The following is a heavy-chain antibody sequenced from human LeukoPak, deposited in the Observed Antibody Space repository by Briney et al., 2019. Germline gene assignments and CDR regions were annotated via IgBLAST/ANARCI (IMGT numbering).Heavy chain of an antibody. D-gene: IGHD2-15*01. CDR1: GGSISSGGYY. CDR2: IYYSGST. Sequence: SQTLSLTCTVSGGSISSGGYYWSWIRQHPGKGLEWLGYIYYSGSTYYNPSLKSRLTISVDTSKNQFSLKLSSVTAADTAVYYCARALGLGYCSGGSCYPYYFDYWGQGTLVTVSS. CDR3: ARALGLGYCSGGSCYPYYFDY. V-gene: IGHV4-31*03. J-gene: IGHJ4*02.